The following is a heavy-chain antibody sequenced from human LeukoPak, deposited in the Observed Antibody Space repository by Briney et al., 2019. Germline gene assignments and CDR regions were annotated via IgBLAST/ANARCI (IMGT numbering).Heavy chain of an antibody. Sequence: GGSLRLSCAASGFVFSTYWMTWVRQAPGKGLEWVANINLDGTEEHYVDSFLKGRFTISRDNSKNTLYLQMNSLRAEDTAVYYCARGTEVVVAATHLDYWGQGTLVTVSS. CDR2: INLDGTEE. J-gene: IGHJ4*02. CDR3: ARGTEVVVAATHLDY. D-gene: IGHD2-15*01. V-gene: IGHV3-7*01. CDR1: GFVFSTYW.